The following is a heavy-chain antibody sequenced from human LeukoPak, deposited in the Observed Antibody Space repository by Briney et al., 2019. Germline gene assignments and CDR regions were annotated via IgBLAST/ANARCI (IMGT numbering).Heavy chain of an antibody. CDR2: IRHDGSIK. D-gene: IGHD3-9*01. CDR1: GFTFSNYG. CDR3: AKDSLTDIDY. Sequence: PGGSLRLSCAASGFTFSNYGMCWVRQAPGKGLEWVAFIRHDGSIKYYAESVKGRFTISRDNSKNTLYVQMNSLRAEDTAVYYCAKDSLTDIDYWGQGTLVTVSS. V-gene: IGHV3-30*02. J-gene: IGHJ4*02.